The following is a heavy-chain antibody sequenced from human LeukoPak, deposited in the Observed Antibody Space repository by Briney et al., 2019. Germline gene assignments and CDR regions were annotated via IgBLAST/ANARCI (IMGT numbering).Heavy chain of an antibody. D-gene: IGHD3-22*01. Sequence: PSETLSLTCTVSGGSSISSYYWSWIRQPPGKGLEWIGYIYYSGSTNYNPPLRSRVTISVDTSKNQFSLKLSSVTAADTAVYYCARAGSGYSFDYWGQGTRVTVSS. CDR2: IYYSGST. CDR3: ARAGSGYSFDY. J-gene: IGHJ4*02. CDR1: GGSSISSYY. V-gene: IGHV4-59*01.